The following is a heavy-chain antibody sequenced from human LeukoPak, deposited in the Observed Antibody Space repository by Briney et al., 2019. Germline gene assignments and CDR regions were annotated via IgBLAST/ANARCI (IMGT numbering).Heavy chain of an antibody. Sequence: SETLSLTCTVSGGSISSSSYYWGWIRQPPGKGLEWIGSIYYSGSTYYNPSLKSRVTISVDTSKNQFSLKLSSVTAADTAVYYCARGVEMATITKNGLKGDYYYYYYMDVWGKGTTVTVSS. D-gene: IGHD5-24*01. CDR2: IYYSGST. V-gene: IGHV4-39*07. CDR3: ARGVEMATITKNGLKGDYYYYYYMDV. CDR1: GGSISSSSYY. J-gene: IGHJ6*03.